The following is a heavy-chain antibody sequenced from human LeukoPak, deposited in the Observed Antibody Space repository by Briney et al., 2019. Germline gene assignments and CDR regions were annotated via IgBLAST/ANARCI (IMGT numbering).Heavy chain of an antibody. CDR3: ARDARHCSGGSCYSNRLGY. V-gene: IGHV4-59*01. D-gene: IGHD2-15*01. Sequence: SETLSLTCTVSGGSISDYYRGWIRQPPGKGLEWIGYFYNSGSSTYNPSLKSRVTISVDTSKEQFSLKLSSVTAADTAVYYCARDARHCSGGSCYSNRLGYWGQGTLVTVSS. CDR2: FYNSGSS. J-gene: IGHJ4*02. CDR1: GGSISDYY.